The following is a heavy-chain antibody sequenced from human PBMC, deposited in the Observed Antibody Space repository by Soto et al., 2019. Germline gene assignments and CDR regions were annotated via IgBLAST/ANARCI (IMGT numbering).Heavy chain of an antibody. CDR2: LSGSGGSP. CDR1: GFTFSSYA. CDR3: AKSFDFWSGSTYFDY. D-gene: IGHD3-3*01. V-gene: IGHV3-23*01. Sequence: EVQLLESGGGLVQPGGSLRLSCAASGFTFSSYAMTWVRQAPGKGLEWVSVLSGSGGSPYYADSVKGRFTISRDNSKNTLYLQMNSLRAKDTAIYYCAKSFDFWSGSTYFDYWGQGTLVTVSS. J-gene: IGHJ4*02.